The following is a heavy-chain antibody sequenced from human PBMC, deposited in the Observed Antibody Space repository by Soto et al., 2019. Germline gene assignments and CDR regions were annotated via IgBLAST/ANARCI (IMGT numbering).Heavy chain of an antibody. Sequence: PGGSLRLSCAASGFTFSSYAMHWVRQAPGKGLEWVAVISYDGSNKYYADSVKGRFTISRDNSKNTLYLQMNSLRAEDTAVYYCARESDSSSGGGFDYWGQGTLVTVSS. J-gene: IGHJ4*02. V-gene: IGHV3-30-3*01. CDR3: ARESDSSSGGGFDY. CDR1: GFTFSSYA. D-gene: IGHD6-13*01. CDR2: ISYDGSNK.